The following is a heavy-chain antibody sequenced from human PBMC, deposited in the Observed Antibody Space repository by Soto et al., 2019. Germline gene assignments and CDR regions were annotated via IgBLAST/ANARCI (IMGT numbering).Heavy chain of an antibody. Sequence: QVQLVESGGGVVQPGRSLRLSCAASGFTFSSYGMHCVRQAPGKGLEWVAVIWYDGINKYYADSVKGRFTISRDNSKNTLYLQMTILRAEDTAVYYCARDHISGWVFDYWGQGTLVTVSS. CDR1: GFTFSSYG. J-gene: IGHJ4*02. V-gene: IGHV3-33*01. CDR3: ARDHISGWVFDY. D-gene: IGHD6-19*01. CDR2: IWYDGINK.